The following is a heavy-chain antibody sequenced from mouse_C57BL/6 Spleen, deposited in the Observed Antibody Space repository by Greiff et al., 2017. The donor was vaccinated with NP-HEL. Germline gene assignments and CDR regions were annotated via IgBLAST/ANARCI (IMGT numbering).Heavy chain of an antibody. CDR1: GFSFNTYA. D-gene: IGHD2-1*01. CDR2: IRSKSNNYAT. Sequence: EVQLVESGGGLVQPKGSLKLSCAASGFSFNTYAMNWVRQAPGKGLEWVARIRSKSNNYATYYADSVKDRFTISRDDSESMLYLQMNNLKTEDTAMYYCVRQGGNPSMDYWGQGTSVTVSS. V-gene: IGHV10-1*01. CDR3: VRQGGNPSMDY. J-gene: IGHJ4*01.